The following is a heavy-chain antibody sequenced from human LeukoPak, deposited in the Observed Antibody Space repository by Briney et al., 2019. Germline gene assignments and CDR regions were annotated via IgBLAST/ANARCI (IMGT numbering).Heavy chain of an antibody. V-gene: IGHV3-21*01. CDR1: GFTFSSYS. CDR3: ATSDYGGLDY. CDR2: ISSSSSYI. D-gene: IGHD4-23*01. J-gene: IGHJ4*02. Sequence: GGSLRLSCAASGFTFSSYSMNWVRQAPGKGLEWVSFISSSSSYIYYADSVKGRFTISRDNANNSLFLQMNSLRAGDTSVYYCATSDYGGLDYWGQGTLVTVSS.